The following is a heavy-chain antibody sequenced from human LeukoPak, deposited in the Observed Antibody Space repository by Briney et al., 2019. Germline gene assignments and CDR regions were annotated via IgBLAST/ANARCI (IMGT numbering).Heavy chain of an antibody. Sequence: TGGSLRLSCAASGFTFSSYSMNWVRQAPGKGLEWVSSISSSSSYIYYADSVKGRFTISRDNAKNSLYLQMNSLRAEDTPVYYCARDTYSSGWSAYWYFDLWGRGTLVTVSS. V-gene: IGHV3-21*01. CDR1: GFTFSSYS. CDR3: ARDTYSSGWSAYWYFDL. D-gene: IGHD6-19*01. CDR2: ISSSSSYI. J-gene: IGHJ2*01.